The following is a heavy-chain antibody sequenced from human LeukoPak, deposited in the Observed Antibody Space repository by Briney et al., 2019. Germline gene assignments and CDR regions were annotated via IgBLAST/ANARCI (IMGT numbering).Heavy chain of an antibody. J-gene: IGHJ3*02. CDR1: GFTFSSYA. V-gene: IGHV3-23*01. D-gene: IGHD3-22*01. Sequence: PGGSLRLSCAASGFTFSSYAMSWVRQAPGKGLEWVSAISGSGGSTYYADSVKGRFTISRDNSKNTLYLQMNSLRAEDTAVYYCAKTSYYYDSSGYWHDAFDTWGQGTMVTVSS. CDR2: ISGSGGST. CDR3: AKTSYYYDSSGYWHDAFDT.